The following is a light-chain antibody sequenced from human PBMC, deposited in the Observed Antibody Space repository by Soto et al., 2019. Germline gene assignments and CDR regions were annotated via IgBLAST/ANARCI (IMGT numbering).Light chain of an antibody. CDR1: QSISSE. CDR3: QQGHYWPLT. CDR2: GAS. Sequence: EIVMTQSPATLSVSPGESATLSCRASQSISSELAWYQQKPGQPPRLLIYGASTRATGVPARFTGSGSGSDFTLTISGLQSEDVAVYYCQQGHYWPLTFGQGTRLEI. V-gene: IGKV3-15*01. J-gene: IGKJ2*01.